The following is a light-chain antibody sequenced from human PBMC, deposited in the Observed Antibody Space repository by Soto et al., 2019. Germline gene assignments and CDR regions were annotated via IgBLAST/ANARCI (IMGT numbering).Light chain of an antibody. J-gene: IGLJ1*01. CDR1: SSDIGGYNY. CDR3: CSYVSSKTYL. Sequence: QSVLTQPRSVSGSPGQSVTIPCTGTSSDIGGYNYVSWYQQHPGKAPKVLIYDVNQRPSGVSDRFSGSKSDNTASLTISGLQTEDEADYYCCSYVSSKTYLFGTGTKV. V-gene: IGLV2-11*01. CDR2: DVN.